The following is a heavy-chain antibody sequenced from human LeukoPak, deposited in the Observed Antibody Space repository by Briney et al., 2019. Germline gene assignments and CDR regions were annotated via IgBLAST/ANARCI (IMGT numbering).Heavy chain of an antibody. D-gene: IGHD3-3*01. Sequence: PGGSLRLSCAASESTFSRHGMHWVRQDTGKGLEWVSGISTNGDTFYVGSVKGRFTISRENAKNSLYLQMNTLRAEDTAVYYCARNWRDLYFDIWGRGTLVTVSS. V-gene: IGHV3-13*01. J-gene: IGHJ2*01. CDR3: ARNWRDLYFDI. CDR2: ISTNGDT. CDR1: ESTFSRHG.